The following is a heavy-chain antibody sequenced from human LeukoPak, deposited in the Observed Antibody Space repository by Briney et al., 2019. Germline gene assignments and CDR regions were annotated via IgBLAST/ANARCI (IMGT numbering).Heavy chain of an antibody. V-gene: IGHV3-30*04. J-gene: IGHJ4*02. D-gene: IGHD4/OR15-4a*01. CDR1: GFTFSSYA. CDR3: AKDLVARQLVLNYFDY. CDR2: ISYDGSNK. Sequence: GGSLRLSCAASGFTFSSYAMHWVRQAPGKGLEWVAVISYDGSNKYYADSVKGRFTISRDNSKNTLYLQMNSLRAEDTAVYYCAKDLVARQLVLNYFDYWGQGTLVTVSS.